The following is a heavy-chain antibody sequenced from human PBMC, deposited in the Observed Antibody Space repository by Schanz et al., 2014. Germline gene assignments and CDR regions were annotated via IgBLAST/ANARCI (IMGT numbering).Heavy chain of an antibody. CDR3: ARGLEDERWLDLNEAFDI. CDR1: GGTFSSYT. CDR2: IIPILGIT. J-gene: IGHJ3*02. Sequence: QVQLVQSGAEVMKPGSSVKVSCKASGGTFSSYTINWVRQAPGQGLEWMGRIIPILGITNVAQTFQDRVTITADKSTSTAYMELSSLRSEDTAVYYCARGLEDERWLDLNEAFDIWGQGTMVTVSS. V-gene: IGHV1-69*02. D-gene: IGHD6-19*01.